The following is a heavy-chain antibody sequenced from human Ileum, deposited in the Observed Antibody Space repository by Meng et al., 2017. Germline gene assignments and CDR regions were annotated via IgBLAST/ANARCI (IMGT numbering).Heavy chain of an antibody. CDR1: SGSFTNNNYY. D-gene: IGHD4-17*01. CDR3: ARRAHYGDPPR. Sequence: QLRLQESGSGPAKPLETLSLTCSVSSGSFTNNNYYWVWIRRPPGMGLEWIGSIYYGGSTYYNPSLKSRVTISVDTSTNQFSLKLISVTAADTAVYYCARRAHYGDPPRWGQGTLVTVSS. J-gene: IGHJ4*02. V-gene: IGHV4-39*01. CDR2: IYYGGST.